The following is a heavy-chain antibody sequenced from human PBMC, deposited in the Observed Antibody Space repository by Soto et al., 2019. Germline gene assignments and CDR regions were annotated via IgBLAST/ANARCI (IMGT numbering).Heavy chain of an antibody. V-gene: IGHV1-3*01. CDR2: INAGNGNT. J-gene: IGHJ4*02. D-gene: IGHD3-3*01. CDR1: GYTFTSYA. Sequence: QVQLVQSGAEVKKPGASVKVSCKTSGYTFTSYAMHWVRQAPGQRLEWTGWINAGNGNTKYSQKFQGRVTITRDTSASTAYMELSSLRSEDTAVYYCARTSGYYFYDYWGQGTLVTVSS. CDR3: ARTSGYYFYDY.